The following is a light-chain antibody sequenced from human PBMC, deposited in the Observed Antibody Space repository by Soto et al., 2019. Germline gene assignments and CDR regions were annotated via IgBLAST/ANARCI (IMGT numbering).Light chain of an antibody. CDR2: AAS. Sequence: DIQMTQSPSSLSASVGDRVTITCRASQGIRNFLAWYQQKPGKVPKLLLYAASTLQSGVPYRFSGSGSGTDFTLTISSLQPEDVATYYCQKYDSAPLTFGGGTKVEIK. CDR1: QGIRNF. J-gene: IGKJ4*01. V-gene: IGKV1-27*01. CDR3: QKYDSAPLT.